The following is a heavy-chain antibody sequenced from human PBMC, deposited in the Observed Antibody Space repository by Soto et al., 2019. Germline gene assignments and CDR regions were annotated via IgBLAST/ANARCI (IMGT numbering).Heavy chain of an antibody. Sequence: QVQLVQSGAEVPKPGASVTISCKASGYHFTTYYFHWLRQAPGHGLESMGMISPDCRSPIYAQNFQRRVSITRDTSTSTVYLQLSSLRTEDTAVYFCARGSGYGRTTTGYFVAFDLLGQGNLVTVSS. CDR1: GYHFTTYY. CDR2: ISPDCRSP. CDR3: ARGSGYGRTTTGYFVAFDL. V-gene: IGHV1-46*01. J-gene: IGHJ5*02. D-gene: IGHD3-3*01.